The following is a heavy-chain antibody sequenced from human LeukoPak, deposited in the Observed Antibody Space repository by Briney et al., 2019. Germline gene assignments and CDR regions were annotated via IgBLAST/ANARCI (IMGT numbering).Heavy chain of an antibody. J-gene: IGHJ4*02. CDR3: ARHPNLDY. V-gene: IGHV1-2*02. CDR2: INPNSGST. CDR1: GYTFSDYY. Sequence: GASVKVSCKASGYTFSDYYIHWVRQAPGQGLEWMGWINPNSGSTSYAQKFHDRVTLTRDTSISTVYMELSRLRSDDTAVYYCARHPNLDYWGQGTLVIVSS.